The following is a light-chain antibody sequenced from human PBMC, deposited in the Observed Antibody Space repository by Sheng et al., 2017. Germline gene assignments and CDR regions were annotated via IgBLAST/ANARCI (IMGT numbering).Light chain of an antibody. CDR3: QQRTS. CDR2: DAS. V-gene: IGKV3-11*01. Sequence: EIVMTQSPATLSLSPGERATLSCKASQSLSNYLAWYQQKPGQSPRLLIYDASKRATGVPARFSGSGSGTDFTLSIYSLEPEDCAVYYCQQRTSFGGGTKVEIK. CDR1: QSLSNY. J-gene: IGKJ4*01.